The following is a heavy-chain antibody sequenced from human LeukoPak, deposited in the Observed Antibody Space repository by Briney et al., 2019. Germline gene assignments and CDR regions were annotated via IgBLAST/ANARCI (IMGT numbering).Heavy chain of an antibody. V-gene: IGHV1-69*13. CDR2: IIPIFGTA. J-gene: IGHJ4*02. Sequence: SVKVSCKASGGTFSSYTISWMRQAPGQGLEWMGGIIPIFGTANYAHKFQGRVTITADESTSTAYMELSSLRSEDTAVYYCASATAPTYYYDSSGYVHFDYWGQGTLVTVSS. CDR1: GGTFSSYT. D-gene: IGHD3-22*01. CDR3: ASATAPTYYYDSSGYVHFDY.